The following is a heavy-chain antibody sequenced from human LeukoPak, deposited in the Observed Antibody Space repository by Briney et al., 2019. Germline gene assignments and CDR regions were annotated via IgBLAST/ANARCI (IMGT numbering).Heavy chain of an antibody. CDR3: AKAPRIAVAGDPDY. D-gene: IGHD6-19*01. CDR1: GFTFSSYA. CDR2: ISGSGGST. V-gene: IGHV3-23*01. J-gene: IGHJ4*02. Sequence: PGGSLRLSCAASGFTFSSYAMSWVRQAPGKGLEWVSAISGSGGSTYYADSVKGRFTISRDNSKNTLYLQMNSLRAEDTAVYYCAKAPRIAVAGDPDYWGQGTLVTVSS.